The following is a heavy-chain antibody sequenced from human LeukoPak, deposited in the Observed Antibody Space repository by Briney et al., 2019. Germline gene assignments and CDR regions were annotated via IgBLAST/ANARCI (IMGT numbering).Heavy chain of an antibody. CDR1: GFTFSSYA. Sequence: GGSLRLSCAASGFTFSSYAMSWVRQAPGKGLELVSAISGSGGSTYYADSVKGRFTISRDNSKNTLYLQMNSLRAEDTAVYYCATTENWYFDLWGRGTLVTVSS. CDR3: ATTENWYFDL. V-gene: IGHV3-23*01. J-gene: IGHJ2*01. CDR2: ISGSGGST.